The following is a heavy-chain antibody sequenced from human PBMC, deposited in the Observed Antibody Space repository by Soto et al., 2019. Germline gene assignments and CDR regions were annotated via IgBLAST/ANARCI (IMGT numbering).Heavy chain of an antibody. Sequence: CGSLRLSCVASGISFWSRAISGVRQDPGKGLEWVSTITDTGGDTKYADSVRARFTMCRDYSNKTLCLQMNSLRVEDSALYYCARGSTDSYPGSRSFGFWGRRTLVTVSS. J-gene: IGHJ4*01. D-gene: IGHD3-10*01. CDR2: ITDTGGDT. CDR3: ARGSTDSYPGSRSFGF. V-gene: IGHV3-23*01. CDR1: GISFWSRA.